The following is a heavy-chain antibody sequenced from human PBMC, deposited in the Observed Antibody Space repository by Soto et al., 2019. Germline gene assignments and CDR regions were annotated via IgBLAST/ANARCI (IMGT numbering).Heavy chain of an antibody. V-gene: IGHV4-59*01. D-gene: IGHD3-22*01. Sequence: SEPLSLTCTVSGGSISNYYWNWIRQSPGKGLEWIGYVSYSGNITYSPSLKRRVTISVYTSKKPFSLNLTAVTAADTAVYFWARGSSGYFPTLFWFWGQGTLVTVSS. J-gene: IGHJ4*01. CDR1: GGSISNYY. CDR3: ARGSSGYFPTLFWF. CDR2: VSYSGNI.